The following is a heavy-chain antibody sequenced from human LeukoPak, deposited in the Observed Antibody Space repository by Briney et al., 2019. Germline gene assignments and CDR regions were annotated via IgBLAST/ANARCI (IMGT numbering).Heavy chain of an antibody. CDR1: GYTFTGYY. Sequence: GASVKVSCKASGYTFTGYYMHWVRQAPGQGLEWMGWISPYNGNTNHAQKLQGRVTMTTDTSTSTAYMELRSLRSDDTAVYYCAREGHRYYYGSGSYYHFDYWGQGTLVTVSS. V-gene: IGHV1-18*04. J-gene: IGHJ4*02. CDR3: AREGHRYYYGSGSYYHFDY. CDR2: ISPYNGNT. D-gene: IGHD3-10*01.